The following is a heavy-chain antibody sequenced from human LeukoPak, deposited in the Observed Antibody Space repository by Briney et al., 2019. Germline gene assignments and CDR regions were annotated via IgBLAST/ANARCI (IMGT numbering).Heavy chain of an antibody. CDR3: ARGLSRTYYYYYYMDV. J-gene: IGHJ6*03. V-gene: IGHV3-30*02. CDR2: IRCDGSNK. Sequence: PGGSLRLSCAASGFTFSSYGMHWVRQAPGKGLEWVAFIRCDGSNKYYADSVKGRFTISRDNSKNTLYLQMNSLRAEDTAVYYCARGLSRTYYYYYYMDVWGKGTTVTVSS. CDR1: GFTFSSYG. D-gene: IGHD3-16*02.